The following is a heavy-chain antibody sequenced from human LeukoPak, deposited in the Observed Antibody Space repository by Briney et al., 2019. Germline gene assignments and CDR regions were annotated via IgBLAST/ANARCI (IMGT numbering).Heavy chain of an antibody. CDR2: IRYDGSNK. CDR3: AKSDYRLGELSLDY. Sequence: PGGSLRLSCAASGFTFNNYGMHWVRQAPGKGLEWVAFIRYDGSNKYYADSVKGRFTISRDNSKNTLYLQMNSLRAEDTAVYYCAKSDYRLGELSLDYWGQGTLVTVSS. V-gene: IGHV3-30*02. D-gene: IGHD3-16*02. CDR1: GFTFNNYG. J-gene: IGHJ4*02.